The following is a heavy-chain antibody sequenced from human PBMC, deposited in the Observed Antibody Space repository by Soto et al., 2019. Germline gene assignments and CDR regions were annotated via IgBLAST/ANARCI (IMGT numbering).Heavy chain of an antibody. Sequence: GGSLRLSCAASGFTFSSYGMHWVRQAPGKGLEWVAVISYDGSNKYYADSVKGRFTISRDNSKNTLYLQMNSLRAEDTAVYYCAKDVDFWSGMLQWPMDVWGQGTTVTVSS. CDR1: GFTFSSYG. J-gene: IGHJ6*02. CDR3: AKDVDFWSGMLQWPMDV. CDR2: ISYDGSNK. D-gene: IGHD3-3*01. V-gene: IGHV3-30*18.